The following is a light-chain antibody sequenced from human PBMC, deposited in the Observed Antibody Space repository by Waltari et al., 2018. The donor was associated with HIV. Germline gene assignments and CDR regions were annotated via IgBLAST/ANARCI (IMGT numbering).Light chain of an antibody. J-gene: IGLJ3*02. V-gene: IGLV1-51*01. CDR1: SSNIANNS. CDR3: GTWDGSLNVWV. Sequence: QSVLTQPPSVSAASGQKVTISCSGSSSNIANNSVSWYQQLPGITPKTLIYDNTKRPSGNPDRLCGCKSGTSATLAITGVQTGDETDYYCGTWDGSLNVWVFGGGTKVTV. CDR2: DNT.